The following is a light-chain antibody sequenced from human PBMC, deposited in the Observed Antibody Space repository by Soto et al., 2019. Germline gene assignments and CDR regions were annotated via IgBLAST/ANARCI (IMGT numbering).Light chain of an antibody. V-gene: IGLV2-23*02. J-gene: IGLJ2*01. CDR3: SSFEGSSTVVV. CDR2: EVS. Sequence: QPVLTQPASVSGSPGQSITISCTGTSSDVGSYKFVSWYQQHPGKAPKLMLYEVSKRPSGVSNRFSGSKSGNTASLTISGLQAEDEADYYCSSFEGSSTVVVVGGGTKVTVL. CDR1: SSDVGSYKF.